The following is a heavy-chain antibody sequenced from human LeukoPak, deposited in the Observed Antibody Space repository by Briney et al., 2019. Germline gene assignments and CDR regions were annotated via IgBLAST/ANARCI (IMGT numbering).Heavy chain of an antibody. V-gene: IGHV4-34*01. Sequence: SETLSLTCAVYGGSFSGYYWSWIRQPPGKGLEWIGEINHSGSTNYNPSLKSRVTISVDTSKNQFSLKLSSVTAADTAVYYCARSSGYYYFDYWGQGTLVTVSS. CDR1: GGSFSGYY. CDR3: ARSSGYYYFDY. J-gene: IGHJ4*02. D-gene: IGHD3-22*01. CDR2: INHSGST.